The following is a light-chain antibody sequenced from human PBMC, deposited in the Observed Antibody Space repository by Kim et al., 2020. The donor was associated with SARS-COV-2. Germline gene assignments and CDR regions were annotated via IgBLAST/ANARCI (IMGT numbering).Light chain of an antibody. CDR3: QQYYGSPPRT. CDR1: QSVLSNSNNKNC. J-gene: IGKJ1*01. V-gene: IGKV4-1*01. Sequence: DIVMTQSPDSLAVSLGERATINCKSSQSVLSNSNNKNCIAWYQQKPGQPPKLLIYWASTRESGVPDRFSGSGSGTDFTLTISSLQAEDVAVYFCQQYYGSPPRTFGQGTKVDIK. CDR2: WAS.